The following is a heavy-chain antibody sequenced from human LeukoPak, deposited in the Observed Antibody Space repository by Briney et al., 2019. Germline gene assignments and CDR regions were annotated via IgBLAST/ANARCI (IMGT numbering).Heavy chain of an antibody. CDR1: GFTFSDYY. CDR2: ISSSGSTI. Sequence: PGGSLRLSCAASGFTFSDYYMSWIRQAPGKGLEWGSYISSSGSTIYHADSVKGRFTISRDNAKNSLYLQMNSLRAEDTAVYYCARYCSGGSCYSGAVDYXXXGXLXTVSS. V-gene: IGHV3-11*01. CDR3: ARYCSGGSCYSGAVDY. J-gene: IGHJ4*02. D-gene: IGHD2-15*01.